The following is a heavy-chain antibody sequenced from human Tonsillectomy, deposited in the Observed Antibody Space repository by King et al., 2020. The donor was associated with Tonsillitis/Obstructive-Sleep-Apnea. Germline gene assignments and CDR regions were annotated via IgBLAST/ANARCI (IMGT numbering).Heavy chain of an antibody. CDR3: TRRKTDDSSGYYYG. CDR1: GFTFSGSA. V-gene: IGHV3-73*02. CDR2: IRSKANSYAT. Sequence: VQLVESGGGLVQPGGSLKLSCAASGFTFSGSAMHWVRQAPGKGLEWVGRIRSKANSYATAYAASVKGRFTISRDDSKNTAYLQMNSLKTEDTAVYYCTRRKTDDSSGYYYGWGQGTLVTVSS. J-gene: IGHJ4*02. D-gene: IGHD3-22*01.